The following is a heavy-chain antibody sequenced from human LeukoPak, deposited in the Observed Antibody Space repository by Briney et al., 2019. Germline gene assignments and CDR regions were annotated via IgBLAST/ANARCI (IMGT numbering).Heavy chain of an antibody. J-gene: IGHJ4*02. Sequence: ASVKVSCKASGYTFTNYEINWVRQGTGQGLEWLGWMNPSSGNTGYAQKFQGRVTMTRDTSISTAYMELSSLRSEDTAVYYCARPSAPKSSFDYWGQGTLVTVSS. CDR3: ARPSAPKSSFDY. V-gene: IGHV1-8*01. CDR1: GYTFTNYE. CDR2: MNPSSGNT.